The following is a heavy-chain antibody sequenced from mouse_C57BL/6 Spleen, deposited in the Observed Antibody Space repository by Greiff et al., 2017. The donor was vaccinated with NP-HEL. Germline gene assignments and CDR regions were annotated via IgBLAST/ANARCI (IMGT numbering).Heavy chain of an antibody. V-gene: IGHV1-64*01. Sequence: QVHVKQPGAELVKPGASVKLSCKASGYTFTSYWKHWVKQRPGQGLEWIGMIHPNSGSTNYNEKFKSKATLTVDKSSSTAYMQLSSLTSEDSAVYYCASPYYYGSSYYAMDYWGQGTSVTVSS. CDR3: ASPYYYGSSYYAMDY. J-gene: IGHJ4*01. CDR2: IHPNSGST. D-gene: IGHD1-1*01. CDR1: GYTFTSYW.